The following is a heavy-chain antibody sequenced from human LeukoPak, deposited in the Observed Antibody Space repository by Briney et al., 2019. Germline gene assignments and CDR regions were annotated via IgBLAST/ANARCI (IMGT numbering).Heavy chain of an antibody. J-gene: IGHJ4*02. V-gene: IGHV3-74*01. CDR1: GFTFSTSW. CDR3: ASTARQSYLDY. CDR2: IHNDGGDT. Sequence: PGGSLRLSCAASGFTFSTSWMHWVRQAPGKGLVWVSRIHNDGGDTNYADSVKGRFTISRDNAKNMLYLQMNSLRDEDTAVYYCASTARQSYLDYWGQGNLVTVSS.